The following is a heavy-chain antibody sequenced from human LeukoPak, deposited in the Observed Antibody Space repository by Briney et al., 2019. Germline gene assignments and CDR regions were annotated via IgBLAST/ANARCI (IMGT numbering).Heavy chain of an antibody. Sequence: PGASLTLSCAASGFTFSSYAMSWVRQAPRKGLEWVSAISGSGGSTYYADSVKGRFTISRDNSKNTLYLQMNSLRAEDTAVYYCAKDSAITGTSWGQGTLVTVSS. V-gene: IGHV3-23*01. J-gene: IGHJ4*02. CDR1: GFTFSSYA. CDR3: AKDSAITGTS. CDR2: ISGSGGST. D-gene: IGHD1/OR15-1a*01.